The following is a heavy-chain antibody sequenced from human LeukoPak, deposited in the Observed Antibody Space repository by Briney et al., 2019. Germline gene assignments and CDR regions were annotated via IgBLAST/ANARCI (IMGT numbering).Heavy chain of an antibody. D-gene: IGHD1-26*01. Sequence: GGSLRLSCAASGFTFSDYYMSWIRQAPGKGLEWVGRIKSNTDGGTTDYAAPVKVRFTISRDDSKNTLFLQMSSLKTEDTAVYYCTTDRGRTELPLFASWGQGTLVTVSS. CDR2: IKSNTDGGTT. J-gene: IGHJ5*01. CDR1: GFTFSDYY. V-gene: IGHV3-15*01. CDR3: TTDRGRTELPLFAS.